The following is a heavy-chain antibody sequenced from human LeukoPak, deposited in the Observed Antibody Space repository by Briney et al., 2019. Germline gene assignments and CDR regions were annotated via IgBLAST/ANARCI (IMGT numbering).Heavy chain of an antibody. CDR1: GFTFSTFV. CDR2: INRDGSST. D-gene: IGHD3-22*01. CDR3: ARGSGYYSYDAFDI. J-gene: IGHJ3*02. Sequence: GGSLRLSCAASGFTFSTFVMTWVRQAPGKGLEWVSRINRDGSSTSYADSVKGRFTISRDNAKNTLYLQMNSLRAEDTAVYYCARGSGYYSYDAFDIWGQGTMVTVSP. V-gene: IGHV3-74*01.